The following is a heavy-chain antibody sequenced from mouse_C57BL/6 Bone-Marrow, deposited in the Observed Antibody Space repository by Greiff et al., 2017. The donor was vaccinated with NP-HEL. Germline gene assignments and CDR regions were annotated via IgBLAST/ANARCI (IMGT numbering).Heavy chain of an antibody. J-gene: IGHJ3*01. V-gene: IGHV14-4*01. CDR3: TGKDLPQATFAY. CDR1: GFNIKDDY. CDR2: IDPENGDT. Sequence: EVKLQESGAELVRPGASVKLSCTASGFNIKDDYMHWVKQRPEQGLEWIGWIDPENGDTEYASKFQGKATITADTSSNTAYLQLSSLTSEDTAVYYCTGKDLPQATFAYWGQGTLVTVSA. D-gene: IGHD3-2*02.